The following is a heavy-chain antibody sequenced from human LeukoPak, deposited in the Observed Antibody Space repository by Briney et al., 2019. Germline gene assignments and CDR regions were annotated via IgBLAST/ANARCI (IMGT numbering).Heavy chain of an antibody. CDR3: ARDGSSWFLNYYYYYYMDV. V-gene: IGHV1-18*01. J-gene: IGHJ6*03. CDR2: ISAYNGNT. Sequence: ASAKVSCKASGYTFTSYGISWVRQAPGQGLEWMGWISAYNGNTNYAQKLQGRVTMTTDTSTSTAYMELRSLRSDDTAVYYCARDGSSWFLNYYYYYYMDVWGKGTTVTVSS. CDR1: GYTFTSYG. D-gene: IGHD6-13*01.